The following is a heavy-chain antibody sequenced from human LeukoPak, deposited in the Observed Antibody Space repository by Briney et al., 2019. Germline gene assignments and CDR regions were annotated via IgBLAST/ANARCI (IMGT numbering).Heavy chain of an antibody. J-gene: IGHJ6*03. CDR1: GFTVSFNY. CDR3: ARAQWRTYSYYYMDV. Sequence: PGGSLRLSCAASGFTVSFNYMSWVRKAPGTGLEWNSVIYSGGSTYYADSVKGRFTISRDDSKNTLYLQMNSLRAEDTAIYYCARAQWRTYSYYYMDVWGKGTTVTVSS. D-gene: IGHD6-19*01. CDR2: IYSGGST. V-gene: IGHV3-53*01.